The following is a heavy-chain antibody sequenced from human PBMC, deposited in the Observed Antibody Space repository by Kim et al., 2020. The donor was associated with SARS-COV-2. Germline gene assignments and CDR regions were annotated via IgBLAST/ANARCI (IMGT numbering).Heavy chain of an antibody. Sequence: GGSLRLSCAASGFTFSSYEMNWVRQAPGKGLEWVSYISSSGSTIYYADSVKGRFTISRDNAKNSLYLQMNSLRAEDTAVYYCARDPDRAMVVTPYYYYGMDVWGQGTTVTVSS. CDR3: ARDPDRAMVVTPYYYYGMDV. CDR2: ISSSGSTI. CDR1: GFTFSSYE. V-gene: IGHV3-48*03. D-gene: IGHD5-18*01. J-gene: IGHJ6*02.